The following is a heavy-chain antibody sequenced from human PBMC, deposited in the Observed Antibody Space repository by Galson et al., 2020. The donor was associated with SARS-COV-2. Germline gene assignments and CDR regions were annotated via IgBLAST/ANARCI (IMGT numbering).Heavy chain of an antibody. CDR2: ISYDGSNK. CDR3: AKGGYDYVWGSYQKID. Sequence: GESLKISCAASGFTFSSYGMHWVRQAPGKGLEWVAVISYDGSNKYYADSVKGRFTISRDNSKNTLYLQMNSLRAEDTAVYYCAKGGYDYVWGSYQKIDWGQGTLVTVSS. J-gene: IGHJ4*02. V-gene: IGHV3-30*18. CDR1: GFTFSSYG. D-gene: IGHD3-16*02.